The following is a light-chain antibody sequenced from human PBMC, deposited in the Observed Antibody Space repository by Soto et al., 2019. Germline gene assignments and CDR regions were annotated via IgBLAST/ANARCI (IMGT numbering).Light chain of an antibody. CDR3: LSYTTSSSYV. V-gene: IGLV2-14*01. CDR2: EVS. CDR1: SSDVGVYNR. Sequence: QSALTQPASVSGSPGQSITISCTGTSSDVGVYNRVSWYQQHSGKAPKLMIYEVSNRPSGVSNRFSGSKSGNTASLTISGLQAEDEADYYCLSYTTSSSYVFGTGTKVTVL. J-gene: IGLJ1*01.